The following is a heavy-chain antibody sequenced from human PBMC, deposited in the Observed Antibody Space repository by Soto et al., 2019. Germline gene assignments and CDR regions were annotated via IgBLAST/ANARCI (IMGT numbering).Heavy chain of an antibody. CDR1: GFTFSSYE. CDR3: ARIDDYGDYPFDY. V-gene: IGHV3-48*03. Sequence: EVQLVESGGGLVQPGGSLRLSCAASGFTFSSYEMNWVRQAPGKGLEWVSYIGSSGSTIYYADYVKGRFTITRDNAKNSLYLQMNSLRAEDTAVYYCARIDDYGDYPFDYWGQGTLVTVSS. D-gene: IGHD4-17*01. J-gene: IGHJ4*02. CDR2: IGSSGSTI.